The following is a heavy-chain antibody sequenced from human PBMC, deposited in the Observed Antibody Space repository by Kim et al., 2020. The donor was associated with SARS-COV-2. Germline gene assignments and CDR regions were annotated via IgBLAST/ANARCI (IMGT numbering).Heavy chain of an antibody. D-gene: IGHD1-26*01. CDR2: IIPIFGTA. CDR3: ARDQRLGISFHYYGMDV. Sequence: SVKVSCKASGGTFSSYAISWVRQAPGQGLEWMGGIIPIFGTANYAQKFQGRVTITADESTSTAYMELSSLRSEDTAVYYCARDQRLGISFHYYGMDVWGQGTTVTVSS. CDR1: GGTFSSYA. J-gene: IGHJ6*02. V-gene: IGHV1-69*13.